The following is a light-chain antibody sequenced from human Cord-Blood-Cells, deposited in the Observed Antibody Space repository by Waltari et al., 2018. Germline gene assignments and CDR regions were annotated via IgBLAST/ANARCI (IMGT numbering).Light chain of an antibody. CDR3: QQRSNRPLT. Sequence: EIVLTQSPATLSLSPGERPTLSCRPSQSVSSYFAWYQQKTGQAPRLLIYDASNRSTGIPARFSGSGSGTDFTLTIISLEPEDFAVYYCQQRSNRPLTFGGGTKVEIK. CDR2: DAS. CDR1: QSVSSY. V-gene: IGKV3-11*01. J-gene: IGKJ4*01.